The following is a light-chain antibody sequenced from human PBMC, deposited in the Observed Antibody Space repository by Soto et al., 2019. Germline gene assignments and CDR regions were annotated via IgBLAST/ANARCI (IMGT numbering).Light chain of an antibody. Sequence: QSGLPQPASGSGSPGQSIPISCTGTSSDVGSYNLVSWYQQHPGKAPKLMIYEGSKRPSGVSNRFSGSKSGNTASLTISGLQAEDEADYYCCSYAGSSTLYVFGTGTKVTVL. J-gene: IGLJ1*01. CDR2: EGS. V-gene: IGLV2-23*01. CDR1: SSDVGSYNL. CDR3: CSYAGSSTLYV.